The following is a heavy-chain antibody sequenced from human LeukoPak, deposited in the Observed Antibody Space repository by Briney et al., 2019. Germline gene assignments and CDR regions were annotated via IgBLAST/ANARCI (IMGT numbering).Heavy chain of an antibody. CDR1: GYSFTSYW. J-gene: IGHJ5*02. CDR3: ARSSKEDSSDYYRNWFDP. V-gene: IGHV5-51*01. Sequence: GESLKISCQGSGYSFTSYWIGWVRHMPGKGLEWLGIIYPGDSDTRYSPSFQGQVTISADKSISTAYLQWSSLKASDTAMYYCARSSKEDSSDYYRNWFDPWGPGTLVTVSS. D-gene: IGHD3-22*01. CDR2: IYPGDSDT.